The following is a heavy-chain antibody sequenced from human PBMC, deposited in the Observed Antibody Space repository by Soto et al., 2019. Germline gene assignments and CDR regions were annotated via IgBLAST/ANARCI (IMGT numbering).Heavy chain of an antibody. CDR2: SSGSGDA. CDR1: GFTFSSYA. CDR3: AKLSCGGDCYVDY. V-gene: IGHV3-23*01. D-gene: IGHD2-21*01. J-gene: IGHJ4*02. Sequence: GGSLRLSCAASGFTFSSYAMSWVRQAPGKGLEWVSGSSGSGDAFYADSVKGRFTITRDNSKNTLYLQMNSLRAEDTAVYYCAKLSCGGDCYVDYWGQGTLVTVSS.